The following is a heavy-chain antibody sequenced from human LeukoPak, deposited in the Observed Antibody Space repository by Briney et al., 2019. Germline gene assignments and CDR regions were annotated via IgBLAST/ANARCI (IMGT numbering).Heavy chain of an antibody. CDR3: ARHSRKDRRRYFTTNYYYYYMDV. CDR2: IYTSGST. D-gene: IGHD3-9*01. Sequence: PSETLSLTCTVSGGSISSGSYYWSWIRQPAGKGLEWIGRIYTSGSTYYNPSLKSRVTISVDTSKNQFSLKLSSVTAADTAVYYCARHSRKDRRRYFTTNYYYYYMDVWGKGTTVTISS. V-gene: IGHV4-61*02. CDR1: GGSISSGSYY. J-gene: IGHJ6*03.